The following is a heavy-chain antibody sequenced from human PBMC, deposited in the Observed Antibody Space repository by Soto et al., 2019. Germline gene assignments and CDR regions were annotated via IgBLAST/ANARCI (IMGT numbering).Heavy chain of an antibody. J-gene: IGHJ5*02. Sequence: SETLSLTCTVSGGSISSGGYYWSWIRQHPGKGLEWIGYIYYSGSTYYNPSLKSRVTISVDTSKNQFSLKLSSVTAADTAVYYCARGRDGYRPAYNWFDPWRQGTLVTVSS. CDR3: ARGRDGYRPAYNWFDP. V-gene: IGHV4-31*03. CDR2: IYYSGST. CDR1: GGSISSGGYY. D-gene: IGHD5-12*01.